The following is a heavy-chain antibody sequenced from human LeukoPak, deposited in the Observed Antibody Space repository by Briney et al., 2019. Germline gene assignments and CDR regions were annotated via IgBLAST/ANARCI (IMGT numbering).Heavy chain of an antibody. J-gene: IGHJ4*02. CDR3: ANRPKSRLLFREPGFDY. D-gene: IGHD2-21*02. V-gene: IGHV3-23*01. Sequence: AGSLRLSCAASGFTFSSYAMSWIRQAPGKGLEWVSAISGSGGSKYYADSVKGRFTISRDNSKNTLCLHMNRLRAEDTALYYCANRPKSRLLFREPGFDYWGQGTLVSVSS. CDR2: ISGSGGSK. CDR1: GFTFSSYA.